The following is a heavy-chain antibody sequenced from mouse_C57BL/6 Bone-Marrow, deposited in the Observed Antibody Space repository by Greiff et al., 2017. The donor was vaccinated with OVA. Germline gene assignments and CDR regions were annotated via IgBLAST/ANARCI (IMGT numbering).Heavy chain of an antibody. CDR3: ARDRGTGRYVDV. CDR2: ISDGGGYI. Sequence: EVQLVESGGGLVKPGGSLKLSCAASGFTFSSYAMSWVRQTPEKRLEWVATISDGGGYIYYADNVKGRFTISRDNAKNNLYLQMSHLKSEDTAMYYCARDRGTGRYVDVWGTGTTVTVSS. V-gene: IGHV5-4*01. CDR1: GFTFSSYA. D-gene: IGHD4-1*01. J-gene: IGHJ1*03.